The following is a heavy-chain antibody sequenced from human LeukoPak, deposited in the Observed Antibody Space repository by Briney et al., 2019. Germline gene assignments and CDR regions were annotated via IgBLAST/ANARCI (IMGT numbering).Heavy chain of an antibody. J-gene: IGHJ4*02. V-gene: IGHV3-7*01. CDR3: VRDRGWYHFDL. D-gene: IGHD3-10*01. Sequence: PGGSLRLSCAASGFTFSSYWMTWIRQAPGKGLEWVAHIKEDATESRSVDSVKGRFTISRDNTKNSLFLQLNGLRAEDTAVYYCVRDRGWYHFDLWGQGTLVTVSS. CDR1: GFTFSSYW. CDR2: IKEDATES.